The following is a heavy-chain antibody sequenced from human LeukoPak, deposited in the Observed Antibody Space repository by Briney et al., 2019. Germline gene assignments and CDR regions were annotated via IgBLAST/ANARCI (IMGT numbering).Heavy chain of an antibody. D-gene: IGHD2-2*01. J-gene: IGHJ5*02. CDR1: GFTFSNYA. V-gene: IGHV3-23*01. CDR2: ISGSGGST. CDR3: AKDRCGTSCRLNWFDP. Sequence: GGSLRLSCAASGFTFSNYAMSWVRQAPGKGLEWVSSISGSGGSTYYTDSVKGRFTISRDNSKNTLYLQMNSLRAEDTAVYYCAKDRCGTSCRLNWFDPWGQGTLVTVSS.